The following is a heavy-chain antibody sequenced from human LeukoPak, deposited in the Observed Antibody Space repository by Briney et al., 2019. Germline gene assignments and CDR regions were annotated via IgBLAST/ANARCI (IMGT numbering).Heavy chain of an antibody. D-gene: IGHD3-3*01. CDR1: GFAFSDYY. V-gene: IGHV3-11*01. J-gene: IGHJ5*02. Sequence: GGSLRLSCAASGFAFSDYYMSWIRQAPGKGLEWVSYISSSGSTIYYADSVKGRFTISRDNAKNLLYLQMNSLRAEDTAVYYCARTYYVFWSGNWFDPWGQGTLVTVSS. CDR3: ARTYYVFWSGNWFDP. CDR2: ISSSGSTI.